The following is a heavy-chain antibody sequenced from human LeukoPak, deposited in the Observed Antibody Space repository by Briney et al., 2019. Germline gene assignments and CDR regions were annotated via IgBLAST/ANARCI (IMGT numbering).Heavy chain of an antibody. Sequence: SDTLSLTCTVSGGSISSDYWSWIRQPPGKGLEWIGLKHDSGSTSYGPSLKSRVTISADTSKNQFSLRLNSVTAADTAVYYCARHITGTRWSFDCWGQGTLVTVSS. CDR2: KHDSGST. D-gene: IGHD1-7*01. CDR3: ARHITGTRWSFDC. CDR1: GGSISSDY. J-gene: IGHJ4*02. V-gene: IGHV4-59*07.